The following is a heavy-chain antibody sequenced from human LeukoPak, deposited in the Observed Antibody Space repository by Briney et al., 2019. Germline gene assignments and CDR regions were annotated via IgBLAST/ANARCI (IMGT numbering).Heavy chain of an antibody. V-gene: IGHV3-21*01. D-gene: IGHD4-23*01. J-gene: IGHJ4*02. CDR1: GFTFSSYS. Sequence: PGGSLRLSCSASGFTFSSYSMNWVRQAPGKGLEWVSCISSGSSFKYYSDSVKGRFTISRDNAKNSLYLQMNSLTADDTAVYYCARDPYGGNFDYWGQGTLVTVSS. CDR3: ARDPYGGNFDY. CDR2: ISSGSSFK.